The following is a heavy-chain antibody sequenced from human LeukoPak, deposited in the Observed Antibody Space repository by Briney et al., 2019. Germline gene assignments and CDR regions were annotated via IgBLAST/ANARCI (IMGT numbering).Heavy chain of an antibody. Sequence: GGSLRLSCAASGFTFSDAWMSWVRQAPGKGLEWVGRIKSKTDGGTTDYAAPVKGRFTISRDDSKNTLYLQMNSLRAEDTAVYYCAKGVAATGYYWGQGTLVTVSS. J-gene: IGHJ4*02. D-gene: IGHD6-13*01. V-gene: IGHV3-15*01. CDR3: AKGVAATGYY. CDR2: IKSKTDGGTT. CDR1: GFTFSDAW.